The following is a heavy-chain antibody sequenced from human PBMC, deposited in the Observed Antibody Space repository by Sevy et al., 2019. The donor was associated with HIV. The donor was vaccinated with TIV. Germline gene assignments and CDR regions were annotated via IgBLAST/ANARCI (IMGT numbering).Heavy chain of an antibody. D-gene: IGHD2-15*01. J-gene: IGHJ3*02. CDR3: TGGEGYCSGGSCYAWGAFDI. CDR1: GFTFSSYW. V-gene: IGHV3-7*03. CDR2: IKQDGSEK. Sequence: GGSLRLSCAASGFTFSSYWMSWVRQAPGKGLEWVANIKQDGSEKYYVDSVKGRFTNSRDNAKNSLFLQMNSLRGEDTAVYYCTGGEGYCSGGSCYAWGAFDIWGQGTMVTVSS.